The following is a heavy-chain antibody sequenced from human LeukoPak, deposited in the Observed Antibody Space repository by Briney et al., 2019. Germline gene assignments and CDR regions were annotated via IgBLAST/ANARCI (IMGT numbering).Heavy chain of an antibody. V-gene: IGHV1-69*10. CDR2: IIPIVGIA. Sequence: SVKVSCKASGVTFSSYAMSWVRQAPGQGLEWVGGIIPIVGIANYAQKFQGRVTITADKSTSTAYMELSSLRSEDTAVYYCARDGGSTYYDTLTGYPPFDYWGQGTLVTVSS. J-gene: IGHJ4*02. CDR1: GVTFSSYA. D-gene: IGHD3-9*01. CDR3: ARDGGSTYYDTLTGYPPFDY.